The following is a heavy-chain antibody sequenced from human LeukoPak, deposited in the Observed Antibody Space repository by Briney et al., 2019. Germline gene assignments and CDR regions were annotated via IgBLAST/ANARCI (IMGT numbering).Heavy chain of an antibody. J-gene: IGHJ4*02. CDR2: ISSSGNNI. CDR3: ARVTTGYSSGYYSYYFDY. D-gene: IGHD6-19*01. V-gene: IGHV3-48*03. Sequence: GGSLRLSCAASGFTFSGYEMNWVRQAPGKGLEWVSYISSSGNNIYYADSMKGRFTISRDNAKNSLYLQMNGLRAEDTAVYYCARVTTGYSSGYYSYYFDYWGQGTLVTVSS. CDR1: GFTFSGYE.